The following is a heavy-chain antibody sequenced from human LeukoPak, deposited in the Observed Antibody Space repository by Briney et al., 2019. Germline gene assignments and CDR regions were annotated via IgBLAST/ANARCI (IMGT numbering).Heavy chain of an antibody. CDR3: ARQFKMVTAYDY. D-gene: IGHD5-18*01. CDR2: IYPADSDT. Sequence: GESLKISCKASGYSFTNYWISWVRQMPGKGLEWMGSIYPADSDTRNRPSFQGQVTISADKSINTAYLQLSSLKASDTAMYYCARQFKMVTAYDYWGQGTLVTVSS. J-gene: IGHJ4*02. V-gene: IGHV5-51*01. CDR1: GYSFTNYW.